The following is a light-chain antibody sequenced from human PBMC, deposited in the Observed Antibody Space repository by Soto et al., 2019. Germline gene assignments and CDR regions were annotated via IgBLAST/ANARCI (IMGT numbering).Light chain of an antibody. V-gene: IGKV3-15*01. CDR3: QQYNNWPPEIT. J-gene: IGKJ5*01. CDR2: DAS. Sequence: EIVLTQSPATLSLSPGARATLSCRARQSVSSYLAWYQQKPGQAPRLLIYDASTRATGIPARFSGSGSGTEFTLTISSLQSEDFAVYYCQQYNNWPPEITFGQGTRLEI. CDR1: QSVSSY.